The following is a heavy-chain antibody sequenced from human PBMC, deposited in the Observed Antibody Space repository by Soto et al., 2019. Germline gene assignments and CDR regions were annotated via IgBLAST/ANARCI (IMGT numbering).Heavy chain of an antibody. V-gene: IGHV3-23*01. CDR1: GFTFRSYA. CDR2: ISGSGDST. J-gene: IGHJ6*02. Sequence: GGSLRLSCAASGFTFRSYAMSWVRQAPGKGLEWVSGISGSGDSTYYADSVKGRFTVSRDNSKSTLYLQMNSLRAEDTALYYCAKGRSYYYYYGVDVWGQGTTVTVSS. CDR3: AKGRSYYYYYGVDV.